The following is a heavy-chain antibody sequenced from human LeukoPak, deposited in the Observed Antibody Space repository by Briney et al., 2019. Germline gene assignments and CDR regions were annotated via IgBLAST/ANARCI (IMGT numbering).Heavy chain of an antibody. J-gene: IGHJ6*03. V-gene: IGHV4-34*01. CDR2: INHSGST. D-gene: IGHD5-12*01. CDR3: ARLPSRGRGSQTFGRGYMDV. CDR1: GGSFSGYY. Sequence: PSETLSLTCAVYGGSFSGYYWSWIRQPPGKGLEWIGEINHSGSTNYNPSLKSRVTISVDTSKNQFSLKLSSVTAADTAVYYCARLPSRGRGSQTFGRGYMDVWGKGTTVTVSS.